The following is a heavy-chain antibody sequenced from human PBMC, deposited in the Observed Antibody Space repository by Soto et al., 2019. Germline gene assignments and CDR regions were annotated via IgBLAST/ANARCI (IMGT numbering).Heavy chain of an antibody. D-gene: IGHD3-3*01. CDR1: SGSISSSNW. Sequence: TLSLTCAVSSGSISSSNWWSWVRQPPGKGLEWIGEIYHSGSTNYNPSLKSRVTISVDKSKNQFSLKLSSVTAADTAVYYCARSSYYDFWSGYPYYFDYWGQGTLVTVS. V-gene: IGHV4-4*02. J-gene: IGHJ4*02. CDR3: ARSSYYDFWSGYPYYFDY. CDR2: IYHSGST.